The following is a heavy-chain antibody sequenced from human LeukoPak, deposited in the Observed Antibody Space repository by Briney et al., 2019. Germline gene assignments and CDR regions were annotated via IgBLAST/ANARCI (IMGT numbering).Heavy chain of an antibody. J-gene: IGHJ4*02. CDR2: INPNSGGT. CDR3: ARVRLKPGQNYFDY. V-gene: IGHV1-2*02. Sequence: GASVKVSCKASGFTFTSYGFSWVRQAPGQGLEWMGWINPNSGGTNYAQKFQGRVTMTRDTSISTAYMELSRLRSDDTAVYYCARVRLKPGQNYFDYWGQGTLVTVSS. D-gene: IGHD3-16*01. CDR1: GFTFTSYG.